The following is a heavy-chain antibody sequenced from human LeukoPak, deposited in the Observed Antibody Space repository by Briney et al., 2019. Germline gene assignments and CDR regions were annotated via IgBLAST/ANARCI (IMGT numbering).Heavy chain of an antibody. CDR1: GFTFSSYS. CDR2: ISSSSSYI. J-gene: IGHJ6*02. D-gene: IGHD2-2*01. V-gene: IGHV3-21*01. Sequence: GGSLRLSCAASGFTFSSYSMNWVRQAPGKGLEWVSSISSSSSYIYYADSVKGRFTISRDSAKNSLYLQMNSLRAEDTAVYYCARDLCSSTSCEPDYYYYYGMDVWGQGTTVTVSS. CDR3: ARDLCSSTSCEPDYYYYYGMDV.